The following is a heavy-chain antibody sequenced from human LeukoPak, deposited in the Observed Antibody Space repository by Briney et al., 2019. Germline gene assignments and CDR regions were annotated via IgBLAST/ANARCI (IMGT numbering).Heavy chain of an antibody. CDR2: IIPISGTA. Sequence: ASVKVSCKASGGTFSSYAISWVRQAPGQGLEWMGGIIPISGTANYAQKFQGRVTITADESTSTAYMELSSLRSEDTAVYYCAREAVAYFYFDYWGQGTLVTVSS. J-gene: IGHJ4*02. CDR1: GGTFSSYA. V-gene: IGHV1-69*13. CDR3: AREAVAYFYFDY. D-gene: IGHD6-19*01.